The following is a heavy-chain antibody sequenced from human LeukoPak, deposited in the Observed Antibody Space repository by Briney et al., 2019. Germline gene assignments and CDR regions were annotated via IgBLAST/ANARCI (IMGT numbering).Heavy chain of an antibody. CDR2: IYHSGST. J-gene: IGHJ6*02. V-gene: IGHV4-38-2*02. CDR3: ARGPLAAAGTLTYYYYGMDV. D-gene: IGHD6-13*01. Sequence: SETLSLTCTVSGYSISSGYYWGWIRQPPGKGLEWIGDIYHSGSTYYNPSLKSRVTISVDTSKNQFSLKLRTVTAADTAVYYCARGPLAAAGTLTYYYYGMDVWGQGTTVTVSS. CDR1: GYSISSGYY.